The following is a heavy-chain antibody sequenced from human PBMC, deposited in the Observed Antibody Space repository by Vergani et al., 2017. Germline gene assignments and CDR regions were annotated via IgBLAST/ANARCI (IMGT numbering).Heavy chain of an antibody. CDR1: GFTFSSYS. CDR3: AREDEQWLARFDY. V-gene: IGHV3-21*01. Sequence: EVQLVESGGGLVKPGGSLRLSCAASGFTFSSYSMNWVRQAPGKGLEWVSSISSSSSYIYYADSVKGRFTISRDNAKNSLYLQMNSLRAADTAVYYCAREDEQWLARFDYWGQGTLVTVSS. J-gene: IGHJ4*02. D-gene: IGHD6-19*01. CDR2: ISSSSSYI.